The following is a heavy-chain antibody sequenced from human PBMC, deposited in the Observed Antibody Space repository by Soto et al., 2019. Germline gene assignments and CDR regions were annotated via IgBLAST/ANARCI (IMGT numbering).Heavy chain of an antibody. D-gene: IGHD3-22*01. CDR1: GFTFSDHY. J-gene: IGHJ4*02. Sequence: EVQLVESGGGLVQPGGSLRLSCAASGFTFSDHYMDWVRQAPGKGLEWVGRTRNKANSYTTEYAASVKGRFTISRDDSKNSLYMQMNSLKTEDTAVYYCARVDDSSGYYLDYWCQGTLVTVSS. V-gene: IGHV3-72*01. CDR3: ARVDDSSGYYLDY. CDR2: TRNKANSYTT.